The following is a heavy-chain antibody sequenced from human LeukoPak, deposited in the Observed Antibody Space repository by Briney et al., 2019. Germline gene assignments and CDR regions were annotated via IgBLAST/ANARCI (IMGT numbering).Heavy chain of an antibody. CDR2: ISYDGSNK. CDR3: AKLWFGESEAFDY. Sequence: PPGRSLRLSCAASGFTFSSYGMHWVRQAPGKGLEWVAVISYDGSNKYYADSVKGRFTISRDNSKNTLYLQMNSLRAEDTAVYYCAKLWFGESEAFDYWGQGTLVTVSS. J-gene: IGHJ4*02. D-gene: IGHD3-10*01. CDR1: GFTFSSYG. V-gene: IGHV3-30*18.